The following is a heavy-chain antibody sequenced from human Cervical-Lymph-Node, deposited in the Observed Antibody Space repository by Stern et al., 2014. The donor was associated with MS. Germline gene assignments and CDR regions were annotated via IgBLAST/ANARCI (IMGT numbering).Heavy chain of an antibody. CDR2: IYCDDQK. Sequence: QVTLRESGPALVKPTQTLTLTCTFSGFSLSTSGLGVGWIRQPPGEDLEWLAYIYCDDQKRYSPSLKSRLTITKDTSKNQVVLTLTNVDPVDTATYYCAHRTAGPFDYWGQGTLVTVSS. CDR3: AHRTAGPFDY. V-gene: IGHV2-5*02. J-gene: IGHJ4*02. CDR1: GFSLSTSGLG.